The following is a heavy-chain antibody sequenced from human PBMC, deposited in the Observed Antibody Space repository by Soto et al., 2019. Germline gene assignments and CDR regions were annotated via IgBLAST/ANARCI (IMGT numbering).Heavy chain of an antibody. V-gene: IGHV5-51*01. CDR1: GYSFTSYW. CDR3: ARSITGTTMRYYYYGMDV. CDR2: IYPGDSDT. J-gene: IGHJ6*02. D-gene: IGHD1-7*01. Sequence: SLKISCKGSGYSFTSYWIGWVRQMPGKGLEWMGIIYPGDSDTRYSPSFQGQVTISADKSISTAYLQWSSLKASDTAMYYCARSITGTTMRYYYYGMDVWGQGTTVTVSS.